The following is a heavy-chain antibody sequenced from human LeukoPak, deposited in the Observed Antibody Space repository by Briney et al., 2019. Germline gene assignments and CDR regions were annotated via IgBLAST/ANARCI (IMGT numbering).Heavy chain of an antibody. J-gene: IGHJ4*02. V-gene: IGHV3-48*03. D-gene: IGHD3-22*01. Sequence: PGGSLRLSCAASGFTFSNYEMNWVRQAPGKGLECVSYISSSGYTVYYAESVKGRFTISRDNAKTSLYLQMNSLRAEDTAVYYCARADSSAYYYWPDYWGQGTLVTVSS. CDR3: ARADSSAYYYWPDY. CDR1: GFTFSNYE. CDR2: ISSSGYTV.